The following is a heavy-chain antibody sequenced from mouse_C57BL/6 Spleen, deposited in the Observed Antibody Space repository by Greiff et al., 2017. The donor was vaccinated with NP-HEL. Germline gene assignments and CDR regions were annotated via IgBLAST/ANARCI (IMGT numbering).Heavy chain of an antibody. CDR2: ITPSNGGT. D-gene: IGHD2-2*01. J-gene: IGHJ1*03. V-gene: IGHV1-53*01. Sequence: QVQLQQPGTELVKPGASVKLSCKASGYTFTSYWMHWVKQRPGQGLEWIGHITPSNGGTNYNEKFKSKATLPVDKSSSTAYMQRSSLTTEDSAVYYCARGGYYRYFDVWGTGTTVTVSS. CDR3: ARGGYYRYFDV. CDR1: GYTFTSYW.